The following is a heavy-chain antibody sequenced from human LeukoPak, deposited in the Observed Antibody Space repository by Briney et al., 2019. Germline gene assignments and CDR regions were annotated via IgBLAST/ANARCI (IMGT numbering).Heavy chain of an antibody. CDR3: TRAMALTTPFDP. CDR1: GLTFSTYW. Sequence: GSLRLSCAASGLTFSTYWMHWVRQAPGKGLVWVSRINSDGSSTNYADSAKGRFTISRDNAKNTLYLQMNRLRAEDTAVYYCTRAMALTTPFDPWGQGTLVTVSS. V-gene: IGHV3-74*01. D-gene: IGHD4/OR15-4a*01. CDR2: INSDGSST. J-gene: IGHJ5*02.